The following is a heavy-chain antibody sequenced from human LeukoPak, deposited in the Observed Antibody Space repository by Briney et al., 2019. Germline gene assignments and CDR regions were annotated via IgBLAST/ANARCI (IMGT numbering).Heavy chain of an antibody. CDR3: ARARELPRDFDY. CDR1: GGSFSGYY. V-gene: IGHV4-34*01. CDR2: INHSGST. Sequence: SETLSLTCAVYGGSFSGYYWSWIRQPPGKGLEWIGEINHSGSTNYNPSLKSRVTISVDTSKNQFSLKLSSVTAADTAVYYCARARELPRDFDYWGQGTLVTVSS. D-gene: IGHD1-26*01. J-gene: IGHJ4*02.